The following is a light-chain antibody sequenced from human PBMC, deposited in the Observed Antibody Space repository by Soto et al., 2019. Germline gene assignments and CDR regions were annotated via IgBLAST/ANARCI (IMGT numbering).Light chain of an antibody. CDR2: AAS. CDR3: QQSYSTPPT. J-gene: IGKJ2*01. Sequence: DLQMTQSPSSLSASVGDRVTITCRASQSISSYLNWYQQKPGKAPKLLIYAASSLQSGVPSRFTGRRSGTDSTLTISSLQPEDFATYYCQQSYSTPPTFGQGTKLEIK. V-gene: IGKV1-39*01. CDR1: QSISSY.